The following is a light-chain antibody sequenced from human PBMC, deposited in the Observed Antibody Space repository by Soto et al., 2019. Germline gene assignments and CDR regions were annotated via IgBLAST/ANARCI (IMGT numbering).Light chain of an antibody. J-gene: IGKJ1*01. V-gene: IGKV3-20*01. Sequence: ELVLTQSPGTLSLSPGERATLSCRASQSVSISYLAWYQQKPGQAPRLLIYGASSRATGIPDRFSGSGSGTDFTLTISRLEPEDFAVYYCQQYGSSPGTFGQGTKVDIK. CDR3: QQYGSSPGT. CDR1: QSVSISY. CDR2: GAS.